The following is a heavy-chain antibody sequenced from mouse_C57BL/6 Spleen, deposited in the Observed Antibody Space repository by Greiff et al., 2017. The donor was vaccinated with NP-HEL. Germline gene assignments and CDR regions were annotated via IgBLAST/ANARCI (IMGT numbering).Heavy chain of an antibody. CDR2: IDPEDGDT. V-gene: IGHV14-1*01. CDR1: GFNIKDYY. CDR3: TDYDYDHWYFDV. J-gene: IGHJ1*03. D-gene: IGHD2-4*01. Sequence: EVQLQQSGAELVRPGASVKLSCTASGFNIKDYYMHWVKQRPEQGLEWIGRIDPEDGDTEYAPKFQGKATMTADTSSNTAYLQPSSLTSEDTAVYYCTDYDYDHWYFDVWGTGTTVTVSS.